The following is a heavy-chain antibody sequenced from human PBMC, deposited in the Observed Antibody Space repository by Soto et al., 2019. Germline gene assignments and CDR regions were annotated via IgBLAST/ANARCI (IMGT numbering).Heavy chain of an antibody. D-gene: IGHD5-18*01. CDR2: ISSSSSYI. CDR1: GFTLSTYN. V-gene: IGHV3-21*01. J-gene: IGHJ4*02. CDR3: AREDTYGLDYFDY. Sequence: EVQLVESGGGLVKPGGSLRLPCAASGFTLSTYNMNWVRQAPGKGLEWVSSISSSSSYIYYSDSVRGRFIVSRDNAKNSLYLQLNSLRAEDTAVYYCAREDTYGLDYFDYWGQGTLVTVSS.